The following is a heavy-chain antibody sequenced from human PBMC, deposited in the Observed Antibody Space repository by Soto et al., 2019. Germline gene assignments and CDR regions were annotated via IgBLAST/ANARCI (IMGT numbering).Heavy chain of an antibody. CDR1: GFTFDDYT. D-gene: IGHD2-15*01. CDR3: AKDMYCSGGSCYGFDY. CDR2: ISWDGGST. J-gene: IGHJ4*02. Sequence: EVQLVESGGVVVQPGGSLRLSCAASGFTFDDYTMHWVRQAPGKGLEWVSLISWDGGSTYYADSVKGRFTISRDNSKNSLYLQMNSLRTEDTALYYCAKDMYCSGGSCYGFDYWGKGTLVTVSS. V-gene: IGHV3-43*01.